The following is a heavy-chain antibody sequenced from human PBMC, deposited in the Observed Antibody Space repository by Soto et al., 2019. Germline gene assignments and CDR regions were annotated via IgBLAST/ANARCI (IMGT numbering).Heavy chain of an antibody. Sequence: QVQLVQSGAEVKKPGSSVKVSCKASGGTFSSYAISWVRQAPGQGLEWMGGIIPIFGTANYAQKFQGRVTITADESTSTAYMELSSLRSEDTAVYYCARDRSSVQLDRPHYYYGMDVWGQGTTVTVSS. J-gene: IGHJ6*02. CDR3: ARDRSSVQLDRPHYYYGMDV. CDR1: GGTFSSYA. D-gene: IGHD1-1*01. V-gene: IGHV1-69*12. CDR2: IIPIFGTA.